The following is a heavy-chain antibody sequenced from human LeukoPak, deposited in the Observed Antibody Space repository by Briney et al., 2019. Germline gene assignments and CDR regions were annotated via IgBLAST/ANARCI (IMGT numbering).Heavy chain of an antibody. CDR2: INTNTGNP. J-gene: IGHJ5*02. D-gene: IGHD2-2*01. CDR3: ARTREGYCSSTSCPRWFDP. Sequence: ASVKVSCKASGYTFTSYAMNWVRQAPGQGLEWMGWINTNTGNPTYAQGFTGRFVFSLDTSVSTAYLQISSLKAEDTAVYYCARTREGYCSSTSCPRWFDPWGQGTLVTVSS. V-gene: IGHV7-4-1*02. CDR1: GYTFTSYA.